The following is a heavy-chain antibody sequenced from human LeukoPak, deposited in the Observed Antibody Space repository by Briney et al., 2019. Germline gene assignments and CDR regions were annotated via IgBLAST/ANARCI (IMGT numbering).Heavy chain of an antibody. V-gene: IGHV4-59*12. J-gene: IGHJ4*02. CDR1: GGSISSYY. D-gene: IGHD4-17*01. Sequence: PSETLSLTCTVSGGSISSYYWSWIRQPPGKGLEWIGYIYYSGSTNYNPSLKSRVTVSVDTSKNQFSLKLSSVTAADTAVYYCARDGVTTADTLDYWGQGTLVTVSS. CDR2: IYYSGST. CDR3: ARDGVTTADTLDY.